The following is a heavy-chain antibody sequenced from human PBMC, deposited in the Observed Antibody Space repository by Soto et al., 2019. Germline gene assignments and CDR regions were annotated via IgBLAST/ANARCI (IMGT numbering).Heavy chain of an antibody. Sequence: SETLSLTCTVSGGSISSGDYYWSWIRQPPGKGLEWIGEINYSGSTNYNPSLKSRVTISVDTSKNQFSLKLSSVTAADTAVYYCARGGIIAARSSYGYWGQGTLVTVSS. D-gene: IGHD6-6*01. CDR3: ARGGIIAARSSYGY. CDR1: GGSISSGDYY. J-gene: IGHJ4*02. V-gene: IGHV4-39*07. CDR2: INYSGST.